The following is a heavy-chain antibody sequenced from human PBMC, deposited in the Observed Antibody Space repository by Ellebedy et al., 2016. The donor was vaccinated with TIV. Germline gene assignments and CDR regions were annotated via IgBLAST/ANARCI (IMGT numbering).Heavy chain of an antibody. CDR3: AKDLTYCGGDCYVFDY. CDR2: ISGSGGST. D-gene: IGHD2-21*02. Sequence: GESLKISXAASGFTFSSYAMSWVRQAPGKGLEWVSAISGSGGSTYYADSVKGRFTISRDNSKNTLYLQMNSLRAEDTPVYYCAKDLTYCGGDCYVFDYWGQGTLVTVSS. CDR1: GFTFSSYA. J-gene: IGHJ4*02. V-gene: IGHV3-23*01.